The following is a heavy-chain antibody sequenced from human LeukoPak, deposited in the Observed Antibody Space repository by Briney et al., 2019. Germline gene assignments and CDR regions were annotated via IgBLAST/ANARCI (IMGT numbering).Heavy chain of an antibody. CDR2: ISYDGSNK. J-gene: IGHJ1*01. V-gene: IGHV3-30-3*01. CDR1: GFTFSSYA. Sequence: GGPLRLSCAASGFTFSSYAMHWVRQAPGKGLEWVAVISYDGSNKYYADSVKGRFTISRDNSKNTLYLQMNSLRAEDTAVYYCARAEDSSGWYFLYWGQGTLVTVSS. D-gene: IGHD6-19*01. CDR3: ARAEDSSGWYFLY.